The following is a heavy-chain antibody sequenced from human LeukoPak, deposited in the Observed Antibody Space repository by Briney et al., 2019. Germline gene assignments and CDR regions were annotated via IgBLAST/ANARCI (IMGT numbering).Heavy chain of an antibody. D-gene: IGHD1-26*01. CDR1: GFTFSNYG. J-gene: IGHJ4*02. Sequence: GGSLRLSCAASGFTFSNYGMHWVRQAPGEGLEWVAVMSYDGSNKYYADSVKGRFTISRDNSKNTLYLQMNSLRAEDTAVYYCASGGSYETYFDYWGQGTLVTVSS. V-gene: IGHV3-30*03. CDR2: MSYDGSNK. CDR3: ASGGSYETYFDY.